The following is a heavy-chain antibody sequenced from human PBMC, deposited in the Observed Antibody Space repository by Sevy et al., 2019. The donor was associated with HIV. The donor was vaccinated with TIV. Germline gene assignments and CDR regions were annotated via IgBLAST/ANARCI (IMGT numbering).Heavy chain of an antibody. V-gene: IGHV4-59*01. J-gene: IGHJ5*02. D-gene: IGHD6-19*01. CDR3: ATAPSYSSGRRVWFDP. CDR1: GGSISSYY. Sequence: SETLSLTCTVSGGSISSYYWSWIRQPPGKGLEWIGYIYYSGSTNYNPSLKSRVTISVDTSKNQFSLKLSAVTAADTAVYYCATAPSYSSGRRVWFDPWGQGTLVTVSS. CDR2: IYYSGST.